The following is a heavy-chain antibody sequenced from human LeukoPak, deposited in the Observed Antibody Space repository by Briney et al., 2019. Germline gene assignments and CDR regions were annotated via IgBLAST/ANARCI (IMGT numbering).Heavy chain of an antibody. CDR1: GGSTSSYY. CDR2: IYTSGST. D-gene: IGHD3-3*01. CDR3: ARLKSSVLRFLEWLSFDY. Sequence: SETLSLTCTVSGGSTSSYYWSWTRQPAGKGLEWIGRIYTSGSTNYNPSLKSRVTMSVDTSKNQFSLKLSSVTAADTAVYYCARLKSSVLRFLEWLSFDYWGQGTLVTVSS. J-gene: IGHJ4*02. V-gene: IGHV4-4*07.